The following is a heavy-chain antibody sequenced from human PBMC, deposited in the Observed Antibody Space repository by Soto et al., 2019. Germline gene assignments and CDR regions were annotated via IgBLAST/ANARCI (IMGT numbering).Heavy chain of an antibody. V-gene: IGHV1-69*13. CDR3: AREEITMVRGVGWFDP. CDR1: GYTFTSYA. D-gene: IGHD3-10*01. CDR2: IIPIFGTA. J-gene: IGHJ5*02. Sequence: QVQLVQSGAEVKKPGASVKVSCKASGYTFTSYAMHWVRQAPGQRLEWMGWIIPIFGTANYAQKFQGRVTITADESTSTAYMELSSLRSEDTAVYYCAREEITMVRGVGWFDPWGQGTLVTVSS.